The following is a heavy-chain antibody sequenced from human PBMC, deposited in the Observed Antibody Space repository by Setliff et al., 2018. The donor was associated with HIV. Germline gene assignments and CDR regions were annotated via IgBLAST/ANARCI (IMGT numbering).Heavy chain of an antibody. D-gene: IGHD6-19*01. CDR1: GTSFTNNW. CDR3: VRDQIGDVQVAGTWGT. CDR2: IYPADSDT. V-gene: IGHV5-51*01. Sequence: GESLKISCKGSGTSFTNNWIAWVRQMPGKGLEWMGIIYPADSDTTYNPSFQGQVTISADKSISTAFLQWSSLAASDTAMYYCVRDQIGDVQVAGTWGTWGQGTLVTVSS. J-gene: IGHJ5*02.